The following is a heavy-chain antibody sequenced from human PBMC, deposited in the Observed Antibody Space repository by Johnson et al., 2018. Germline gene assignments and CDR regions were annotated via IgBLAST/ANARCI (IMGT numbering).Heavy chain of an antibody. CDR3: ARDLEFSGDGRGFDD. J-gene: IGHJ4*02. Sequence: VQLVETGGGVVQPGRSXRLSCAASGFTFSSYAMHWVRQAPGKGLEWVADLSYDGRNKSYPDSVKGPFPISRDNAKKTLYLQMNSLSTEDTALYYCARDLEFSGDGRGFDDWGQGTLVTVSS. D-gene: IGHD6-19*01. V-gene: IGHV3-30*04. CDR1: GFTFSSYA. CDR2: LSYDGRNK.